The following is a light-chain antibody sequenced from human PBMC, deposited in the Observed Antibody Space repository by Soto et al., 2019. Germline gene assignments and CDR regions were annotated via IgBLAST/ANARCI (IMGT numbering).Light chain of an antibody. CDR2: DAS. V-gene: IGKV3D-7*01. CDR1: QRVSSSY. CDR3: QQYYSTSWT. J-gene: IGKJ1*01. Sequence: EIVLPQSPGTLSLSPGERATLSSRASQRVSSSYLAWFQQKPGQAPRLLIYDASHRATGVPARFSGSGSGTDFTLTISSLQAEDVAVYYCQQYYSTSWTFGQGTKVDIK.